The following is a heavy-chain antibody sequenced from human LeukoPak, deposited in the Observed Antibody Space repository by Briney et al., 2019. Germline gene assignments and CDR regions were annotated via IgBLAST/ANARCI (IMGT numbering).Heavy chain of an antibody. CDR2: VHYSGRT. CDR1: GGSIRNYY. J-gene: IGHJ6*02. D-gene: IGHD6-19*01. V-gene: IGHV4-59*08. CDR3: ARHSGFLTLYYSGLDV. Sequence: PSETLSLTCTVSGGSIRNYYWSWMRQSSGEGLEWIGYVHYSGRTNYNPSLKSRVTVSVDMSQNQFSLKLNSVTAADTAVYFCARHSGFLTLYYSGLDVWGQGTTVTVPS.